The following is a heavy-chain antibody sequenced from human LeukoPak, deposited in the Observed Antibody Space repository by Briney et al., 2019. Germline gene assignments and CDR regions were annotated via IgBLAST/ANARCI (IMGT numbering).Heavy chain of an antibody. J-gene: IGHJ6*02. CDR3: ASTNTYCSSTSCYFGCGMDV. D-gene: IGHD2-2*01. V-gene: IGHV4-31*03. Sequence: SETLSLTCTVSGGSISSGGYYWSWIRQHPGKGLEWIGYIYYSGSTYYNPSLKSRVTISVDTSKNQFSLKLSSVTAADTAVYYCASTNTYCSSTSCYFGCGMDVWGQGTTVTVSS. CDR1: GGSISSGGYY. CDR2: IYYSGST.